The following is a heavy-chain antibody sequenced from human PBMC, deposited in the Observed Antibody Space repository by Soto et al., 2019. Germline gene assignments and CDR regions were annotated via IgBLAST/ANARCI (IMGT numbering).Heavy chain of an antibody. J-gene: IGHJ2*01. D-gene: IGHD3-10*01. V-gene: IGHV1-69*12. CDR3: ARERRGTMADWYFDL. Sequence: QVQLVQSGAEVKKRGSSVKVSCKASGGTFSSYAISWVRQAPGQGLEWMGGIIPIFGTANYAQKFQGRVTITADESTSTAYMELSSLRSEDTAVYYCARERRGTMADWYFDLWGRGTLVTVSS. CDR1: GGTFSSYA. CDR2: IIPIFGTA.